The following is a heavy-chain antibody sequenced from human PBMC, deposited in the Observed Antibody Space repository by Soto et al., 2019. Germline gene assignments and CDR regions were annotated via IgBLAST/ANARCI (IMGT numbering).Heavy chain of an antibody. J-gene: IGHJ4*02. Sequence: QVQLVESGGGVGPSGRSPRLPCAASGVNFRACGMPWGRPAPGKGLEWGAVVTYEENELNYADPVRGRFTISRDNSKHMVYLQMDSLRVEDTAVYYCVKEQSSGYWRTADYWGQGTLITVSS. V-gene: IGHV3-30*18. CDR1: GVNFRACG. CDR2: VTYEENEL. CDR3: VKEQSSGYWRTADY. D-gene: IGHD6-25*01.